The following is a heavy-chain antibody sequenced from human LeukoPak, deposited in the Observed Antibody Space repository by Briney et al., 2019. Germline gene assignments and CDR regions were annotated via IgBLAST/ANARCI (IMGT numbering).Heavy chain of an antibody. CDR1: GFTFSSYA. V-gene: IGHV3-30*18. CDR2: LSYDGSNK. Sequence: GGPLRLSCAASGFTFSSYAMSWVRQAPGKGLEWVAVLSYDGSNKRYADSVKGRFTISRDNSKNTLYLEMNSLRAEDTAVYYCAKSDYSSSWTPHFDYWGQGTLVTVSS. CDR3: AKSDYSSSWTPHFDY. D-gene: IGHD6-13*01. J-gene: IGHJ4*02.